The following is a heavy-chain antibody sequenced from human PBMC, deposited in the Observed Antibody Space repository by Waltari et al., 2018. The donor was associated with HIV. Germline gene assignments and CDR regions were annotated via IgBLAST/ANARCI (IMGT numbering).Heavy chain of an antibody. CDR3: AKRKAVGSNYFDS. D-gene: IGHD1-26*01. Sequence: EVPLLESGGGLVLPGGSLRLSCTSSEFTFSTYAMNWVRQAPGKGLEWVSTISGSGRDTYYADSVKGRFSISRDSAKTTLYLQMNNLRVEDTAIYYCAKRKAVGSNYFDSWGQGTLVTVSS. CDR2: ISGSGRDT. CDR1: EFTFSTYA. J-gene: IGHJ4*02. V-gene: IGHV3-23*01.